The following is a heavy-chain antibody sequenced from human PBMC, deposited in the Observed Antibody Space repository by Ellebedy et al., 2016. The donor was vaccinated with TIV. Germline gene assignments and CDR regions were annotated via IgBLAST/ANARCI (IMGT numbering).Heavy chain of an antibody. Sequence: AASVKVSCKASGYTLMSYGICWVRQAPGQGLEWMGWVSPYDGNTNYAQRFQGRVTMTIDTFTGTGYMELRNLRSEDTALYYCARGFRYGSGRWPLDYWGQGTLVSVSS. J-gene: IGHJ4*02. V-gene: IGHV1-18*01. CDR3: ARGFRYGSGRWPLDY. CDR2: VSPYDGNT. D-gene: IGHD4-23*01. CDR1: GYTLMSYG.